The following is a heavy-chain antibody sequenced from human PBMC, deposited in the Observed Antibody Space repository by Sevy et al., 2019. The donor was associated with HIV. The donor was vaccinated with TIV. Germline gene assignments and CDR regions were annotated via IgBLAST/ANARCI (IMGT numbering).Heavy chain of an antibody. J-gene: IGHJ6*02. Sequence: GESLKISCKGSGYNFTNFWLAWVRQMPGKGLEWMGFIYPGDSDIRLSPSFQGQVTISVDKSVSTAYLEWGSLRASDSARYFCARNGPAECALLLDLRPGVCYYGVDVWGQGTTVTVSS. CDR1: GYNFTNFW. V-gene: IGHV5-51*01. CDR3: ARNGPAECALLLDLRPGVCYYGVDV. D-gene: IGHD2-8*01. CDR2: IYPGDSDI.